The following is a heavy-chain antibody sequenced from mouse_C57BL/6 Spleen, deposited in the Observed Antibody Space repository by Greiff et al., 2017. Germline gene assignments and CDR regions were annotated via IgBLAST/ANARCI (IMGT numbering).Heavy chain of an antibody. D-gene: IGHD2-3*01. CDR3: ARDGYYYFDY. V-gene: IGHV1-52*01. J-gene: IGHJ2*01. Sequence: QVQLQQPGAELVRPGSSVKLSFKASGYTFTSYWMHWVKQRPIQGLEWIGNIDPSDSETHYNQKFKDKATLTVDKSSSTAYMQLSSLTSEDSAVYYFARDGYYYFDYWGQGTTLTVSS. CDR1: GYTFTSYW. CDR2: IDPSDSET.